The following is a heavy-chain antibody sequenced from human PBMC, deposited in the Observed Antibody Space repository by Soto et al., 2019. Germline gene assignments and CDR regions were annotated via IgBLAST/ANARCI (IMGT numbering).Heavy chain of an antibody. CDR3: ARGDDRRKVGH. CDR1: GFSGSETH. Sequence: EVQVVESGGGLVQPGGSLRLSCATSGFSGSETHMNWVRQAPGKGLEWVSVICSADTTHYADSVRGRFTISRDSSMDTVFLEMNSLRVEDTAVYYCARGDDRRKVGHWGQGTLVTVSS. J-gene: IGHJ4*02. CDR2: ICSADTT. D-gene: IGHD3-10*01. V-gene: IGHV3-66*01.